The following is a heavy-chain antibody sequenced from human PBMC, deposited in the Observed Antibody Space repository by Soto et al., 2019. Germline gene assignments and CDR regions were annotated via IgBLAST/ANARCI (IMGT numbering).Heavy chain of an antibody. CDR1: GYTFSDYY. CDR2: INPNSGGT. D-gene: IGHD1-1*01. J-gene: IGHJ4*02. V-gene: IGHV1-2*02. CDR3: AREPATAKPEGVDF. Sequence: QVPLVQSGAEVRKPGASVKVSCKASGYTFSDYYIHWVRQAPGQGLEWMGWINPNSGGTKYAPKFQCGVTMTRDTSITTAYMELSRLRSGDTAVYYCAREPATAKPEGVDFWGQGTLVTVSS.